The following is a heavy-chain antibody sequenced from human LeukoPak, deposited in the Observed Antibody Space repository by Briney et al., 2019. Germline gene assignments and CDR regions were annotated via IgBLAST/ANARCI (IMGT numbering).Heavy chain of an antibody. J-gene: IGHJ4*02. CDR1: GGSISSSSYY. CDR3: ARVGYCSGGSCVPFDY. Sequence: SETLSLTCTVSGGSISSSSYYWGWIRQPPGKGLEWIGSIYYSGSTYYNPSLKSRVTISVDTSKNQFSLKLSSVTAADTAVYYCARVGYCSGGSCVPFDYWGQGTLVTVSS. CDR2: IYYSGST. V-gene: IGHV4-39*07. D-gene: IGHD2-15*01.